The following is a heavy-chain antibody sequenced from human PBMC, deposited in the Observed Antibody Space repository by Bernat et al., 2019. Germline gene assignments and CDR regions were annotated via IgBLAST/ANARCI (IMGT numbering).Heavy chain of an antibody. Sequence: EVQLVESGGGLVKPGGSLRLSCAASGFIFSTYTMNWVRQAPGKGLEWVSSITSTSGYIYFADSVKGRFTISRDNSKNTLYLQMNSLRAEDTAVYYCAKDYATSMDYWGQGTLVTVSS. J-gene: IGHJ4*02. CDR2: ITSTSGYI. CDR3: AKDYATSMDY. D-gene: IGHD1-26*01. V-gene: IGHV3-21*01. CDR1: GFIFSTYT.